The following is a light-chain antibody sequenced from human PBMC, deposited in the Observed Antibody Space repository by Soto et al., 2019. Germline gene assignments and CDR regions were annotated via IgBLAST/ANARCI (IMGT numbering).Light chain of an antibody. CDR2: DAS. J-gene: IGKJ1*01. V-gene: IGKV1-5*01. Sequence: DIVTITCRASQSISSWLAWYQQKPGKAPKVLIYDASSLESGVPSRFSGSGYGTEFTLTISSLQTDDFATYYCQHYNSYSEAFGQGTKVDIK. CDR3: QHYNSYSEA. CDR1: QSISSW.